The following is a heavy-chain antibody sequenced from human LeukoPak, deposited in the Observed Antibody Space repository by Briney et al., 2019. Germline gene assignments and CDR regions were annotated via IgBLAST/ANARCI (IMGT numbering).Heavy chain of an antibody. J-gene: IGHJ5*02. CDR3: AKGFSVRGRFDP. Sequence: GGSVRLSCVASGLTFSSNSMSWVRQPPGMGLEWVSGISVSGITVYADSVKGRLTTSRDNSKNTLYLQMNNLRAEDTALYYCAKGFSVRGRFDPWGQGTQVTVSS. CDR2: ISVSGIT. D-gene: IGHD2-15*01. CDR1: GLTFSSNS. V-gene: IGHV3-23*01.